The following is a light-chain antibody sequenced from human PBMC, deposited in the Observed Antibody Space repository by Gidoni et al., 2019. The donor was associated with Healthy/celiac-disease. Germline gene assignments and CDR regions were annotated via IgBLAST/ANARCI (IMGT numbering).Light chain of an antibody. V-gene: IGKV2-30*01. CDR1: QSLVYSDGNTY. Sequence: DVVMTQSPLSLPVTPGQPASISCRSRQSLVYSDGNTYLNWCQQRPGQSPRRLIYKVSNRDSGVPDRFSGSGSGTDFTLKISRVEAEDVGVYYCMQGTHWPPTFXQXTKLXIK. CDR3: MQGTHWPPT. CDR2: KVS. J-gene: IGKJ2*01.